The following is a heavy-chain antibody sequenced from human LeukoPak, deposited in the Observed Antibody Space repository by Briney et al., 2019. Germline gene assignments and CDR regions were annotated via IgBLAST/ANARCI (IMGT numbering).Heavy chain of an antibody. D-gene: IGHD1/OR15-1a*01. CDR3: AKGRLTTVAPDPFEH. Sequence: GGSLRLSCAASGFTVSSNYMSWVRQAPGKGLEWVSVIYSGGSTHYADSVKGRFTISRDNSKNTLYLQMNSLRAEDTAVYYCAKGRLTTVAPDPFEHWGQGTLVIVSS. CDR2: IYSGGST. V-gene: IGHV3-53*01. CDR1: GFTVSSNY. J-gene: IGHJ1*01.